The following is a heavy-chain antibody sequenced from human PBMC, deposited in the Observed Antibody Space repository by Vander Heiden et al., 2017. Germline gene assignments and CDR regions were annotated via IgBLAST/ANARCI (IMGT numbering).Heavy chain of an antibody. CDR3: AKDLTTMTPYDAFDF. CDR1: GTPLGDYL. J-gene: IGHJ3*01. Sequence: VQMAEFGGAVIQLVGSLRLICVASGTPLGDYLMHWVRQAPGKGLEWVSLITWDGSSTYHADSVKGRFTISRDNGKKSLYLQMNSLRTEDTALYYCAKDLTTMTPYDAFDFWGQGTMVTVSS. V-gene: IGHV3-43*01. D-gene: IGHD4-17*01. CDR2: ITWDGSST.